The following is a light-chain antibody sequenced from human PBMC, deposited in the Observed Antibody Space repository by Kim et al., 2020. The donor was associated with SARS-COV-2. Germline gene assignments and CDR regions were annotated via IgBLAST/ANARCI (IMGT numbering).Light chain of an antibody. V-gene: IGKV3-15*01. CDR3: QQYNNWPQVT. J-gene: IGKJ4*01. Sequence: SPGERAALSCRASQSVSSNLGWYQQKPGQAPRLLIYGASTRATGIPARFSGSGSGTEFTLSISSLQSEDFAVYYCQQYNNWPQVTFGGGTKVDIK. CDR1: QSVSSN. CDR2: GAS.